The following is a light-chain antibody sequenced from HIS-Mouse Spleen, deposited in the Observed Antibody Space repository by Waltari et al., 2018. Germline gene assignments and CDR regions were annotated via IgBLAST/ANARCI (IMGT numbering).Light chain of an antibody. CDR2: DDS. V-gene: IGLV3-21*03. CDR3: QVWDSSSDHVV. J-gene: IGLJ2*01. Sequence: SYVLTQPPSVSVAPGKTARITCGGNNIGSKSVHWYQQKPGQAPVLVVYDDSGRPSGIPGRFSGSNSGNTATRTMSRVEAGDEADYYCQVWDSSSDHVVFGGGTKLTVL. CDR1: NIGSKS.